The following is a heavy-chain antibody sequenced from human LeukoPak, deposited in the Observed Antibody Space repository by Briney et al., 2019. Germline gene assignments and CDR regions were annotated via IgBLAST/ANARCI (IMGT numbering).Heavy chain of an antibody. D-gene: IGHD2-15*01. CDR1: GFTFSSYA. CDR2: ISYDGSNK. J-gene: IGHJ4*02. V-gene: IGHV3-30-3*01. Sequence: GGSLRLSCAASGFTFSSYAMHWVRQAPGKGLEWVAVISYDGSNKYYADSVKGRFTISRDNSKNTLYLQMNSLRAEDTAVYYCARGLNVVVVAATTAPFDYWGQGTLVTVSS. CDR3: ARGLNVVVVAATTAPFDY.